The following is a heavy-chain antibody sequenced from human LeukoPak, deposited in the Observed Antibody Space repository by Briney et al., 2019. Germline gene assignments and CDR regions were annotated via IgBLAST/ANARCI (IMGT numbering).Heavy chain of an antibody. V-gene: IGHV3-11*01. CDR2: ISSSGSSI. J-gene: IGHJ4*02. CDR1: GFTFSDYY. CDR3: ARSITMVRGVIIFDY. Sequence: NPGGSLRLSCAASGFTFSDYYMSWIRQAPGKGLEWVSYISSSGSSIYYADSVKGRFTISRDNAKNSLYLQMNSLRAEDTAVYYCARSITMVRGVIIFDYWGQGTLVTVSS. D-gene: IGHD3-10*01.